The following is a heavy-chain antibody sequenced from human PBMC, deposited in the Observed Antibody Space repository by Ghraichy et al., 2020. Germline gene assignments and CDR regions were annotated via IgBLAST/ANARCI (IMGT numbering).Heavy chain of an antibody. J-gene: IGHJ4*02. CDR1: GFTFSSYT. CDR3: ARESDYGNPLDY. D-gene: IGHD4-11*01. Sequence: SCAASGFTFSSYTMNWVRQAPGKGLEWVSSISSGSSYIYYADSLKGRFTISRDNTKNSLYLQMNSLRAEDTAVYYCARESDYGNPLDYWGQGTLVTVSS. CDR2: ISSGSSYI. V-gene: IGHV3-21*01.